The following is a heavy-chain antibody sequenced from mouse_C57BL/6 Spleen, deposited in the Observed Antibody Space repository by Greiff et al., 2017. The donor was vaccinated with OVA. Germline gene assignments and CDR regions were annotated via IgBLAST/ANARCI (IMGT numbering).Heavy chain of an antibody. Sequence: EVQLQESGPGLVKPSQSLSLTCSVTGYSITSGYYWNWIRQFPGNKLEWMGYISYDGSNNYNPSLKNRISITRDTSKNQFFLKLNSVTTEDTATYYCARGALYWYFDVWGTGTTVTVSS. V-gene: IGHV3-6*01. J-gene: IGHJ1*03. D-gene: IGHD3-1*01. CDR3: ARGALYWYFDV. CDR2: ISYDGSN. CDR1: GYSITSGYY.